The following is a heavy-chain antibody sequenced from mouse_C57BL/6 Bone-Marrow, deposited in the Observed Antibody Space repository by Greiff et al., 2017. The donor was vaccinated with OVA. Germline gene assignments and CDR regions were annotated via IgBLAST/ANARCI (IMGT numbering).Heavy chain of an antibody. CDR2: IWSDGST. CDR1: GFSLTSYG. D-gene: IGHD2-3*01. J-gene: IGHJ4*01. V-gene: IGHV2-6*03. CDR3: ARGDGYYLYAMDY. Sequence: VQLKESGPGLVAPSQSLSITCTVSGFSLTSYGVHWVRQPPGKGLEWLVVIWSDGSTTYNSALKSRLSISKDNSKSQVFLKMNSLQTDDTAMYYCARGDGYYLYAMDYWGQGTSVTVSS.